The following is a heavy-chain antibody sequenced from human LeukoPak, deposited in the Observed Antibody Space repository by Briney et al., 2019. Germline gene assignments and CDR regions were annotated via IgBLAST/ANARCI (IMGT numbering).Heavy chain of an antibody. CDR3: ARLCSSTSCLTRAFDI. J-gene: IGHJ3*02. D-gene: IGHD2-2*01. CDR2: INHSGST. CDR1: GGSFSGYY. Sequence: SETLSLTCAVYGGSFSGYYWSWIRQPPGKGLEWIGEINHSGSTNYNPSLKSRVTMSVDTSKNQFSLKLSSVTAADTAVYYCARLCSSTSCLTRAFDIWGQGTMVTVSS. V-gene: IGHV4-34*01.